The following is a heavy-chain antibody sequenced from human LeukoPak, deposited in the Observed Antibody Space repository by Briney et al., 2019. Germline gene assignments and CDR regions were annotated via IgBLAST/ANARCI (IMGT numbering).Heavy chain of an antibody. J-gene: IGHJ6*02. CDR3: TTRYYYDSSGYYYYYGMDV. CDR1: GFTFSGSA. V-gene: IGHV3-73*01. Sequence: TGGSLRLSCAASGFTFSGSAMHWVRQASGKGLEWVGRIRSKANSYATAYAASVKGRFTISRDDSKNTAYLQMNSLKTEDTAVYYCTTRYYYDSSGYYYYYGMDVWGQGTTVTVSS. CDR2: IRSKANSYAT. D-gene: IGHD3-22*01.